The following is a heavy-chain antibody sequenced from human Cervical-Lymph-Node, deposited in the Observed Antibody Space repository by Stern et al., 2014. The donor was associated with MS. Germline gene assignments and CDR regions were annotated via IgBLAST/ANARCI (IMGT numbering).Heavy chain of an antibody. CDR2: IKQDGSEK. V-gene: IGHV3-7*01. Sequence: EVQLVESGGGLVQPGGSLRLSCAASGFTFSSYWMSWVRQAPGKGLEWVAIIKQDGSEKYYVDSVKGRFTISRDNAKNSLYLQMNSLRAEDTAVYYCARVDDFWSGYYYYGMDVWGQGTTVTVSS. D-gene: IGHD3-3*01. CDR1: GFTFSSYW. J-gene: IGHJ6*02. CDR3: ARVDDFWSGYYYYGMDV.